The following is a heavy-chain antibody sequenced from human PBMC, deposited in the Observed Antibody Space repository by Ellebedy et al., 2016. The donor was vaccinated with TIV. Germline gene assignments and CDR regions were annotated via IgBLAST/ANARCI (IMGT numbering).Heavy chain of an antibody. J-gene: IGHJ6*02. CDR2: INPGNGYT. CDR1: AYTFTTFG. D-gene: IGHD3-10*01. Sequence: ASVKVSXXASAYTFTTFGLHWVRQAPGQRLEWMGWINPGNGYTKISQKLQGRVIISRDTSASTAYMEVSSLRPEDTAVYYCARGFGMVRGVTGMDVWGQGTTVTVAS. CDR3: ARGFGMVRGVTGMDV. V-gene: IGHV1-3*01.